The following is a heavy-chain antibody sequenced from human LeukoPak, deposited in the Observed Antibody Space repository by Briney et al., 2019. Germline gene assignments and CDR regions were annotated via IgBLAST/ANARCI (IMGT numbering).Heavy chain of an antibody. D-gene: IGHD4-17*01. CDR1: GFTFSSYS. V-gene: IGHV3-21*01. CDR2: ISSSSSYI. CDR3: ARAFDYAFDY. J-gene: IGHJ4*02. Sequence: KTGGSLRRSCAASGFTFSSYSMNWVRQAPGKGLEWVSSISSSSSYIYYADSVKGRFTISRDNAKNSLYLQMNSLRAEDTAVYYCARAFDYAFDYWGQGTLVTVSS.